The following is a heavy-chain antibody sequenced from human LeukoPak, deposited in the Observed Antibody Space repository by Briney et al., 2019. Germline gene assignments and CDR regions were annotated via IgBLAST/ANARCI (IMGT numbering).Heavy chain of an antibody. V-gene: IGHV1-2*02. D-gene: IGHD2-21*02. Sequence: GASVKVSCKASGGTFSSYAISWVRQAPGQGLEWIGLINPKSGDTNYAQNFQGRVTMTRDTSINTVYMDLSSLRSDDTAVYYCAREELSPVVPAQRANDAFEIWGQGTKVTVSS. CDR1: GGTFSSYA. J-gene: IGHJ3*02. CDR3: AREELSPVVPAQRANDAFEI. CDR2: INPKSGDT.